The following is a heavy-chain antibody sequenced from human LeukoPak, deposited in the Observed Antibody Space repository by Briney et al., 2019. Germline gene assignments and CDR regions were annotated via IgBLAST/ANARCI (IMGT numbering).Heavy chain of an antibody. Sequence: PGGSLRLSCAASGFTFSSYWMSWVRQAPGKGLEWVANIKQDGSGKYYVDSVKGRFTISRDNAKNSLYLQMNSLRAEDTAVYYCASRGGHSSSWFHFDYWGQGTLVTVSS. CDR3: ASRGGHSSSWFHFDY. CDR1: GFTFSSYW. V-gene: IGHV3-7*01. D-gene: IGHD6-13*01. CDR2: IKQDGSGK. J-gene: IGHJ4*02.